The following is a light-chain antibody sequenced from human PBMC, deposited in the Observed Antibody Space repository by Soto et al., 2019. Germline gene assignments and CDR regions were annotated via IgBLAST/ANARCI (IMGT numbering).Light chain of an antibody. CDR1: SSDVGGCNY. CDR2: DVI. V-gene: IGLV2-14*01. CDR3: SSYTTSSTVV. J-gene: IGLJ2*01. Sequence: QSALTQPASVSGSPGQSITISCTGTSSDVGGCNYVSWYQQHPGKAPKLMIYDVINRPSGVSNRFSGSKSGNTASLTISGLQAEDEAHYYCSSYTTSSTVVFGGGTTVTVL.